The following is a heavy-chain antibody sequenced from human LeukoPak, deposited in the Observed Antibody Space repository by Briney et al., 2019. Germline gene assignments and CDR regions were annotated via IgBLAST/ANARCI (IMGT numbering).Heavy chain of an antibody. CDR2: VYYTGST. D-gene: IGHD3-22*01. CDR1: DDSVSSSRYY. J-gene: IGHJ4*02. CDR3: ARHLIESGSAYYYAFDY. Sequence: SETLSLTCTVSDDSVSSSRYYWTWIRQPPGKGLEWIGYVYYTGSTNYNPSLKSRVTMFEDKSKNQFSLRLYSVTVADTAVYYCARHLIESGSAYYYAFDYWGQGTLVTVSA. V-gene: IGHV4-61*05.